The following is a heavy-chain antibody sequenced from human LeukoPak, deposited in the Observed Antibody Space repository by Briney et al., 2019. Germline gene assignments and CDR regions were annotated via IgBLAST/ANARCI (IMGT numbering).Heavy chain of an antibody. V-gene: IGHV4-30-2*01. D-gene: IGHD2-2*01. CDR1: GGSISSGGYY. CDR3: ARRRLVVVVPAAMGHDAFDI. Sequence: PSETLSLTCTVSGGSISSGGYYWSWIRQPPGKGLEWIGYIYHSGSTYYNPSLKSRVTISVDRSKNQFSLKLSSVTAADTAVYYCARRRLVVVVPAAMGHDAFDIWGQGTMVTVSS. CDR2: IYHSGST. J-gene: IGHJ3*02.